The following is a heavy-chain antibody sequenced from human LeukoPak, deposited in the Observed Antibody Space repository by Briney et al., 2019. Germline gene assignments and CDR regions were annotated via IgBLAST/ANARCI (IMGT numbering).Heavy chain of an antibody. CDR3: ARDDNYYVYYYFDY. D-gene: IGHD3-10*02. J-gene: IGHJ4*02. Sequence: SETLSLTCTVSGGSTSSYYWSWIRQPPGKGLEWIGYIYYSGSTNYNPSLKSRVTISVDTSKNQFSLKLSSVTAADTAVYYCARDDNYYVYYYFDYWGQGTLVTVSS. CDR1: GGSTSSYY. CDR2: IYYSGST. V-gene: IGHV4-59*12.